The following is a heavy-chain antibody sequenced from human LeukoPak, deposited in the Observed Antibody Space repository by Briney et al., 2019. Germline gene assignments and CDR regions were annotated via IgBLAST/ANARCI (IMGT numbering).Heavy chain of an antibody. Sequence: GGSLRLSCAASGFPFSTYKMNWVRQAPGKGPEWVSYISGDSNTIYYADSVKGRFTISRDNAKNSLYLQMNSLRAEDTAVYYCAKDGLATTNGPCGYFDYWGQGTLVTVSS. CDR1: GFPFSTYK. CDR2: ISGDSNTI. J-gene: IGHJ4*02. V-gene: IGHV3-48*01. CDR3: AKDGLATTNGPCGYFDY. D-gene: IGHD5-24*01.